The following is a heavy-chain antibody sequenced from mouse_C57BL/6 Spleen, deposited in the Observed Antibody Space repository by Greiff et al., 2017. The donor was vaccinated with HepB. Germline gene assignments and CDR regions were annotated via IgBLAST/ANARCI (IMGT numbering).Heavy chain of an antibody. Sequence: VQLQQSGAELVKPGASVKISCKASGYAFSSYWMNWVKQRPGKGLEWIGQIYPGDGDTNYNGKFKGKATLTADKSSSTAYMQLSSLTSEDSAVYFCARRDYYDYDVWFAYWGQGTLVTVSA. CDR2: IYPGDGDT. D-gene: IGHD2-4*01. V-gene: IGHV1-80*01. J-gene: IGHJ3*01. CDR1: GYAFSSYW. CDR3: ARRDYYDYDVWFAY.